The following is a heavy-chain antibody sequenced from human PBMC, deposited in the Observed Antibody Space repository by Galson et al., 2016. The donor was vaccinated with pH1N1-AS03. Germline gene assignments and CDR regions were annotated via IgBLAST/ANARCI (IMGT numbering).Heavy chain of an antibody. Sequence: LSLTCAVYGGSFSGYSCSWIRQPPGKGLEWIGEINHSGSTNYNQSLKSRVTMSVDMAKNLISLNMTSVTAADTAVYYCARRANWGFAGRQNWFDPWGQGTLVTVSS. D-gene: IGHD7-27*01. J-gene: IGHJ5*02. CDR3: ARRANWGFAGRQNWFDP. CDR2: INHSGST. V-gene: IGHV4-34*01. CDR1: GGSFSGYS.